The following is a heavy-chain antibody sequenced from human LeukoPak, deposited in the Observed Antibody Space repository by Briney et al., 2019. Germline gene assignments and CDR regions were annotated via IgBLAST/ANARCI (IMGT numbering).Heavy chain of an antibody. CDR3: ATDRDNSDWQKRFDS. CDR1: GFTFSTCW. V-gene: IGHV3-7*01. J-gene: IGHJ4*02. CDR2: INQDASEI. Sequence: GGSLRLSCAASGFTFSTCWMNWYRQAPGKGLEWVGNINQDASEINYVDSVRGRFTISRDNAKNSLHLQMNSLRAEDTAVYYCATDRDNSDWQKRFDSWGQGTLVTVSS. D-gene: IGHD2-21*02.